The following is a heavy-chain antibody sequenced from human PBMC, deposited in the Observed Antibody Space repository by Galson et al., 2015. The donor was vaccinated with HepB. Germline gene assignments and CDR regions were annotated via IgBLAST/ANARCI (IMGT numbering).Heavy chain of an antibody. J-gene: IGHJ5*02. CDR1: GFTFSSYA. Sequence: LRLSCAASGFTFSSYAMSWVRQAPGQGLEWVSTISGSGGNTYNADSVKGRFAISRDNSKNTLYLQMNSLRAEDTAVYYCAKAFTLKSRPGDWFDPWGQGTLVTDSS. CDR2: ISGSGGNT. CDR3: AKAFTLKSRPGDWFDP. V-gene: IGHV3-23*01. D-gene: IGHD1-14*01.